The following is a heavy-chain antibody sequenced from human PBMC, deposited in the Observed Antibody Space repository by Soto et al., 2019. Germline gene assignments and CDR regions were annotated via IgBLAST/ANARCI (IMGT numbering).Heavy chain of an antibody. Sequence: EVQLLESGGGLVQPGGSLRLSCAASGFTFSSYAMSWVRQPPGKGLEWVSAISGSGGSTYYADSVKGRFTISRDNSKNTLYLQMNSLRAEDTAVYYCANWGKWELHPRAYYGMDVWGQGTTVTVSS. CDR1: GFTFSSYA. CDR3: ANWGKWELHPRAYYGMDV. D-gene: IGHD1-26*01. CDR2: ISGSGGST. J-gene: IGHJ6*02. V-gene: IGHV3-23*01.